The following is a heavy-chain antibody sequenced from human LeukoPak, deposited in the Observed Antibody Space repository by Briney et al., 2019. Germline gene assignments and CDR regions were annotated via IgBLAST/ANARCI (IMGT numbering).Heavy chain of an antibody. CDR1: GFTFSSYG. J-gene: IGHJ4*02. CDR3: AKDTGAYSSGWTFDY. Sequence: PGGSLRLSCAASGFTFSSYGMHWVRQAPGKGLEWVAVISYDGSNKYYADSVKGRFTISRDNSKNTLYLQMNSLRAEDTAVYYCAKDTGAYSSGWTFDYWGQGTLVTVSS. D-gene: IGHD6-19*01. CDR2: ISYDGSNK. V-gene: IGHV3-30*18.